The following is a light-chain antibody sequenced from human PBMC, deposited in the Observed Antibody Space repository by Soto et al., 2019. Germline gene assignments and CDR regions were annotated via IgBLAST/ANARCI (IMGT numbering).Light chain of an antibody. CDR3: NSYTTRSNYV. Sequence: QSALTQPASVSGSPGQSITISCTGTSSDVGSYNRVSWYQQPPGTAPKLMIYEVSNRPSGVSNRFSGSKSGNTASLTISGLQAEDEADYFCNSYTTRSNYVFGTGTKLTVL. J-gene: IGLJ1*01. CDR1: SSDVGSYNR. V-gene: IGLV2-14*01. CDR2: EVS.